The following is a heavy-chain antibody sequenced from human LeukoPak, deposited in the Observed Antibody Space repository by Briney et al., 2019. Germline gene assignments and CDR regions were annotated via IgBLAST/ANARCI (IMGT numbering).Heavy chain of an antibody. CDR2: INWNGGST. V-gene: IGHV3-20*04. CDR3: ARVPNYFIYSSSWYDVDY. Sequence: GGSLRLSCAASGFTFDDCGMSWVRQAPGKGLEWVSGINWNGGSTGYADSVKGRFTISRDNAKNSLYLQMNSLRAEDTALYYCARVPNYFIYSSSWYDVDYWGQGTLVTVSS. CDR1: GFTFDDCG. J-gene: IGHJ4*02. D-gene: IGHD6-13*01.